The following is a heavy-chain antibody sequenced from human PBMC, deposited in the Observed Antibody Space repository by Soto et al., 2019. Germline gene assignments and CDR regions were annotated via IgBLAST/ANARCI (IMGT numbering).Heavy chain of an antibody. V-gene: IGHV3-48*02. Sequence: EVQLVESGGGLVLPGGSLRLSCAASEFIFSTSSMNWVRQAPGKGLEWVSYISRSSNIIYYADSVKGRFTISRDNAKNSLYLQMNSLRDEDTAVYYCAGDGGPFDPWGQGTLVTVSS. CDR2: ISRSSNII. CDR1: EFIFSTSS. CDR3: AGDGGPFDP. J-gene: IGHJ5*02. D-gene: IGHD3-16*01.